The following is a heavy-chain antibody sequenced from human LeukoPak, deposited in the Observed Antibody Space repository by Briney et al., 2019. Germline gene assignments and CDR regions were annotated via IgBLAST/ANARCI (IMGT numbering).Heavy chain of an antibody. J-gene: IGHJ4*02. CDR1: GYTFTVYY. CDR3: AREDGSGCYDS. D-gene: IGHD6-19*01. Sequence: GAAVKVSCKASGYTFTVYYMHWVRQAPGQGLEWMGWINPNSGGTNYAQKFQGRVTMTRDTSITTAYMELSRLRSDDTDVYYCAREDGSGCYDSWGQGTRLTVSS. V-gene: IGHV1-2*02. CDR2: INPNSGGT.